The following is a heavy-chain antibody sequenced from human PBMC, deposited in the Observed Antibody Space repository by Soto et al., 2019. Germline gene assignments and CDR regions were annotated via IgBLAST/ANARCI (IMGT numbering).Heavy chain of an antibody. D-gene: IGHD3-22*01. J-gene: IGHJ6*02. CDR2: ISSSSSYI. V-gene: IGHV3-21*01. CDR3: ARDYTNYYDSSAYYPYYYYYGMDV. CDR1: GFTFSSYS. Sequence: EVQLVESGGGLVKPGGSLRLSCAASGFTFSSYSMNWVRQAPGKGLEWVSSISSSSSYIYYADSVKGRFTISRDNAKNSLYRQMNSLRAEDTAVYYCARDYTNYYDSSAYYPYYYYYGMDVWGQGTTVTVSS.